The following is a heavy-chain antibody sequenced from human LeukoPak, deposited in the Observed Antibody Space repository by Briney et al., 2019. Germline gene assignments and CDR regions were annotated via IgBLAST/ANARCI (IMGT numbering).Heavy chain of an antibody. CDR1: GYSFTSNV. D-gene: IGHD6-19*01. CDR2: ISAYNGNT. J-gene: IGHJ3*02. CDR3: ARFGLGKHIEVAGIPFDI. V-gene: IGHV1-18*01. Sequence: ASVKVSCKASGYSFTSNVISWVRQAPGQGLEWMGWISAYNGNTNHAQKLQGRVTMTTDTSTSTAYMELRSLRSDDTAVYYCARFGLGKHIEVAGIPFDIWGQGTMVTVSS.